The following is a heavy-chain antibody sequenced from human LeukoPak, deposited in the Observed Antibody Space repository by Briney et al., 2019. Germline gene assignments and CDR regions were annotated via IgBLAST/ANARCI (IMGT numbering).Heavy chain of an antibody. J-gene: IGHJ4*02. CDR3: ATIQLWSYYFDY. D-gene: IGHD5-18*01. CDR1: GGSISSSYYY. V-gene: IGHV4-39*07. CDR2: IYYSGST. Sequence: SETLSLTCTVSGGSISSSYYYWGWIRQPPGKGLEWIGSIYYSGSTYYSPSLKSRVTISVDTSKNQFSLKLSSVTAADTAVYYCATIQLWSYYFDYWGQGTLVTVSS.